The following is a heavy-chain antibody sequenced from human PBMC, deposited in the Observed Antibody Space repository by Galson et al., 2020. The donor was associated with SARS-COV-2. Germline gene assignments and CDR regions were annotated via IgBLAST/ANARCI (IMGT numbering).Heavy chain of an antibody. Sequence: SGPTLVKPTQTLTLTCTFSGFSLSTSGMCVSWIRQPPGQALEWLARIAWDDDKYYSTSLKTTLTISKDTSKTQVVLTMTNMDPVDTATYYCARFTPTTGVDYWGQGTLVTVSS. D-gene: IGHD4-17*01. J-gene: IGHJ4*02. CDR3: ARFTPTTGVDY. V-gene: IGHV2-70*11. CDR2: IAWDDDK. CDR1: GFSLSTSGMC.